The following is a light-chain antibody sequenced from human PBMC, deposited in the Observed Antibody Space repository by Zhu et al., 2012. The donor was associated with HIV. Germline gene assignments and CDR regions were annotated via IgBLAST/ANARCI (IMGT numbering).Light chain of an antibody. Sequence: DIQMTQSPSSLSASVGDRVTISCRASQSIRGYLNWYQQKPGKAPELLIYAASNLQSGVPSRFSGSASGTDFSLTISGLQPDDFATYFCQQSYSAPLTFGGGTRVEIK. J-gene: IGKJ4*01. CDR3: QQSYSAPLT. CDR2: AAS. CDR1: QSIRGY. V-gene: IGKV1-39*01.